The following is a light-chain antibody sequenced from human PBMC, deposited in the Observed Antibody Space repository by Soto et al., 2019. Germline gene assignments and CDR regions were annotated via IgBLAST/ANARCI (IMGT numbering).Light chain of an antibody. J-gene: IGKJ3*01. V-gene: IGKV1-27*01. CDR2: AAS. CDR1: QDINNY. CDR3: QRHNSAPPVT. Sequence: DIQMTQSPSSLSASVGDRVTISCRASQDINNYLAWYQQKPGKAPKLLIYAASTLQSGVPSRFSGSGSRTAFTLTISSLQPEDVATYYCQRHNSAPPVTFGPGTKVD.